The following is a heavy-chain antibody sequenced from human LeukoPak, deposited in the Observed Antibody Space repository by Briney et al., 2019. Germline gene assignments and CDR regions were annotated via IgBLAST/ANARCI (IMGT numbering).Heavy chain of an antibody. CDR3: AMGAIVATIDY. D-gene: IGHD5-12*01. CDR2: NYSGSST. CDR1: GLTVSSNY. J-gene: IGHJ4*02. V-gene: IGHV3-66*01. Sequence: PGGSLRLSCAASGLTVSSNYMSWVRQAPGKGLEWVSLNYSGSSTYYADSVKGRFTISRDKSKNTLYLQMSSLRVEDTAVYYCAMGAIVATIDYWGQGTLVTVSS.